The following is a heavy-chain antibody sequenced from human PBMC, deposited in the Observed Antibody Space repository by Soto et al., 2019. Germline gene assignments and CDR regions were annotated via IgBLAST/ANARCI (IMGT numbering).Heavy chain of an antibody. CDR3: AKDQRWFGELFGAFDI. CDR2: ISGSGGST. CDR1: GFTFSSYA. Sequence: GGSLRLSCAASGFTFSSYAMSWVRQAPGKGLEWVSAISGSGGSTYYADSVKGRFTISRDNSKNTLYLQMNSLRAEDTAVYYCAKDQRWFGELFGAFDIWGQGTMVTVSS. D-gene: IGHD3-10*01. J-gene: IGHJ3*02. V-gene: IGHV3-23*01.